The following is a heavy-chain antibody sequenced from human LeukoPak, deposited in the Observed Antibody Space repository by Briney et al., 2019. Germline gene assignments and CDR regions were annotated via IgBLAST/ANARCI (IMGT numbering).Heavy chain of an antibody. V-gene: IGHV4-34*01. CDR2: INHSGST. D-gene: IGHD3-10*01. Sequence: SETLSLTCTVSGGSISSYYWSWIRQPPGKGLEWIGEINHSGSTNYNPSLKSRVTISVDTSKNQFSLKLSSVTAADTAVYYCARRRLYYYGSGSYYGNWFDPWGQGTLVTVSS. J-gene: IGHJ5*02. CDR1: GGSISSYY. CDR3: ARRRLYYYGSGSYYGNWFDP.